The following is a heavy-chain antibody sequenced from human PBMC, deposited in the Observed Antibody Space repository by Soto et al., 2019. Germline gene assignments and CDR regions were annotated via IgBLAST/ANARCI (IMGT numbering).Heavy chain of an antibody. CDR2: IYSVGTT. CDR1: GFTVGNNY. CDR3: MNRPRA. V-gene: IGHV3-66*01. J-gene: IGHJ5*02. Sequence: EVQLVESGGGLVQPGGSLRLSCVASGFTVGNNYMSWVRQAPGKGLEWVSLIYSVGTTHYADSVRGRFTISRDSSKNTLYREMKSLRREDTAIYYCMNRPRAWGQGTLVTVSS. D-gene: IGHD6-6*01.